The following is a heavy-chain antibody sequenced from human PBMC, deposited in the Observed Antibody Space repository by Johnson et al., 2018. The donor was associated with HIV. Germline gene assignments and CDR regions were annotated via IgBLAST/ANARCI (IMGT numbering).Heavy chain of an antibody. D-gene: IGHD3-22*01. CDR3: ARAYYDSGGYYPHALHV. J-gene: IGHJ3*01. Sequence: VQLVESGGGLVQPGGSLRLSCAASGFAVSGNYMSWVRQAPGKGLEWVSTIYSGGNRYYADSVKGRFTVSRDNSENTLYLQMNSLRAEDTAVYYCARAYYDSGGYYPHALHVWGQGTMVTVSS. CDR1: GFAVSGNY. V-gene: IGHV3-53*01. CDR2: IYSGGNR.